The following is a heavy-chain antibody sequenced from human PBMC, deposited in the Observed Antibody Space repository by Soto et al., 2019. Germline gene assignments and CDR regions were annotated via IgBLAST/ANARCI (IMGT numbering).Heavy chain of an antibody. CDR1: GGTFSSYA. Sequence: SVKVSCKASGGTFSSYAISWVRQAPGQGLEWMGGIIPIFGTANYAQKFQGRVTITADKSTSTAYMELSSLRSEDTAVYYCAGGYCSSTSCYKLPWGYYYGMDVWGQGTTVTVSS. CDR3: AGGYCSSTSCYKLPWGYYYGMDV. V-gene: IGHV1-69*06. D-gene: IGHD2-2*02. CDR2: IIPIFGTA. J-gene: IGHJ6*02.